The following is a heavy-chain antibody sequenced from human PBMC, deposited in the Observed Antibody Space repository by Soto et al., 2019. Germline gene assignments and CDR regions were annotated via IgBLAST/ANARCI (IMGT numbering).Heavy chain of an antibody. V-gene: IGHV1-24*01. CDR1: GYTFTSYD. Sequence: ASVKVSCQASGYTFTSYDVNWVRQATGKGLEWMGGFDPEDGETIYAQKFQGRVTMTEDTSTDTAYMELSSLRSEDTAVYYCATQKPWIKRPFDYWGQGTLVTVSS. J-gene: IGHJ4*02. CDR3: ATQKPWIKRPFDY. CDR2: FDPEDGET. D-gene: IGHD5-12*01.